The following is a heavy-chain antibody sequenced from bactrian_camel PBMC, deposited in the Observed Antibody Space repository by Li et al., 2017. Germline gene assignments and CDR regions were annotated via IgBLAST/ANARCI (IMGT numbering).Heavy chain of an antibody. CDR3: ATLGVAI. Sequence: DVQLVESGGGLVQPGGSLRLSCVVSGFTFDDYAMGWIRQAPGKGLEWVSAISSAGGENTPYADSVKGRFTISRDNAKNTVALQMNSLKSEDTALYYCATLGVAIRGHGTQVTVS. V-gene: IGHV3-1*01. J-gene: IGHJ4*01. CDR2: ISSAGGENT. D-gene: IGHD5*01. CDR1: GFTFDDYA.